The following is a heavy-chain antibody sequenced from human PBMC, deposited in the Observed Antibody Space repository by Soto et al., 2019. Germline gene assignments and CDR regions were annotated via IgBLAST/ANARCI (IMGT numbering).Heavy chain of an antibody. CDR3: ARGRYFATTHGQWWYFDH. D-gene: IGHD1-1*01. Sequence: QVQLVQSGPEVKRPGASVKVSCKTSGYVFITNGINWVRQAPGQGLEWLGRISPANGNRKFAQKFKERFTMTSESSTNTAYMELTNLRSDDTAVYFCARGRYFATTHGQWWYFDHWGRGTLVTVSS. V-gene: IGHV1-18*01. J-gene: IGHJ2*01. CDR1: GYVFITNG. CDR2: ISPANGNR.